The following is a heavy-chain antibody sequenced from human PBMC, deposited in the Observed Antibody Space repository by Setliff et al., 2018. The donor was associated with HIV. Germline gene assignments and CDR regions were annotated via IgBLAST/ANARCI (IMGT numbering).Heavy chain of an antibody. CDR1: GFRFRSYW. CDR3: TPPPGTY. Sequence: GGSLRLSCAASGFRFRSYWMSWVRQAPGKGLEWVGIIKSKAYGETTEYAASVKGRFTLASDDSKSIAYLQMNSLKTEDTGVYYCTPPPGTYWGQGTLVTVSS. D-gene: IGHD1-1*01. CDR2: IKSKAYGETT. J-gene: IGHJ4*02. V-gene: IGHV3-49*04.